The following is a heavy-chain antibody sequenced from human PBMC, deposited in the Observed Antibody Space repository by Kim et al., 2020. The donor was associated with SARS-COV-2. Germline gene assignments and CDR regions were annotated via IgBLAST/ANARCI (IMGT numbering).Heavy chain of an antibody. CDR2: IYYSGST. Sequence: SETLSLTCTVSGGSISSSSYYWGWIRQPPGKGLEWIGSIYYSGSTYYNPSLKSRVTISVDTSKNQFSLKLSSVTAADTAVYYCARRRIAARPWDYWGQGT. CDR3: ARRRIAARPWDY. D-gene: IGHD6-6*01. J-gene: IGHJ4*02. CDR1: GGSISSSSYY. V-gene: IGHV4-39*01.